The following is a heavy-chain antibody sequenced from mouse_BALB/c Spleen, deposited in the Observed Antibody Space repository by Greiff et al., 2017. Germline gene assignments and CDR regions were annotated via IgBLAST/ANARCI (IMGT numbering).Heavy chain of an antibody. CDR1: GYTFTSYY. J-gene: IGHJ2*01. D-gene: IGHD1-1*01. Sequence: QVQLQQSGAELVKPGASVKLSCKASGYTFTSYYMYWVKQRPGQGLEWIGEINPSNGGTNFNEKFKSKATLTVDKSSSTAYMQLSSLTSEDSAVYYCTRMGIFYYGSSSYYFDYWGQGTTLTVSS. CDR2: INPSNGGT. CDR3: TRMGIFYYGSSSYYFDY. V-gene: IGHV1S81*02.